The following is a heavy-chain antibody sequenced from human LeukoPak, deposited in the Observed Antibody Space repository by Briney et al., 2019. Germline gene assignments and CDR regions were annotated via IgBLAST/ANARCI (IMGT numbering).Heavy chain of an antibody. V-gene: IGHV1-2*02. Sequence: GASVKVSCKASGYTFTGYYMHWVRQAPGQGLEWMGWINPNSGGTNYAQKFQGRVTMTRDTSISTAYMELSGLRPEDTAVYFCARNFYGDGFDVWGQGTKVTVSS. CDR2: INPNSGGT. D-gene: IGHD2/OR15-2a*01. CDR1: GYTFTGYY. CDR3: ARNFYGDGFDV. J-gene: IGHJ3*01.